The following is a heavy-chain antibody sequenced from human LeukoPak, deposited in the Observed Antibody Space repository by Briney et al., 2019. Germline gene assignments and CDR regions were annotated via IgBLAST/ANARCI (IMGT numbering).Heavy chain of an antibody. CDR1: GFTFSSYA. Sequence: PGGSLRLSCAASGFTFSSYAMNWVRQAPGKGLEWVSYISSSGSTIYYADSVKGQFTISRDNAKNSLYLQMNSLRAEDTAVYYCARDRRGGTNYYGMDVWGQGTTVTVSS. V-gene: IGHV3-48*03. CDR3: ARDRRGGTNYYGMDV. J-gene: IGHJ6*02. D-gene: IGHD1-1*01. CDR2: ISSSGSTI.